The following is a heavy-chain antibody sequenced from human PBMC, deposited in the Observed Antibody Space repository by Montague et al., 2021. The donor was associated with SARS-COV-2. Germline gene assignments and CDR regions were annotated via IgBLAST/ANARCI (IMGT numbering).Heavy chain of an antibody. Sequence: SETLSLTCAVYGGSFSDYKWTWIRQSPGKGLEWIGQISHSGSANYNPSLKSRVTISVDTAKNQFSLKLTSVKAADTAVYYCTRGAPGYWGQGALVTVSS. CDR2: ISHSGSA. J-gene: IGHJ4*02. CDR3: TRGAPGY. V-gene: IGHV4-34*01. CDR1: GGSFSDYK.